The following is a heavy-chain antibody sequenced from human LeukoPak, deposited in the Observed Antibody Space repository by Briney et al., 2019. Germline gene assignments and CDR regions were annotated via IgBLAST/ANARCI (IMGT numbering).Heavy chain of an antibody. CDR3: AKGAFGDNAFDI. CDR2: ISGSDAST. Sequence: PGGSLRLSCAASGFTFSRYAMSWVRQAPGKGLEWVSAISGSDASTYYADSVKGRFTISRDNSKNTLYLQMNSLRAEDTAVYYCAKGAFGDNAFDIWGQGTMVTVSS. J-gene: IGHJ3*02. D-gene: IGHD3-10*01. V-gene: IGHV3-23*01. CDR1: GFTFSRYA.